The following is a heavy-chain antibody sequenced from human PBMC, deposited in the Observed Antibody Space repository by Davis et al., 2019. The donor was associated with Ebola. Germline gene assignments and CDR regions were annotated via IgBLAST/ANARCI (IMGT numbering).Heavy chain of an antibody. CDR3: ARGIQGAGWFDP. D-gene: IGHD3-10*01. Sequence: ASVKVSCKASGYSFIGYSIHWVRQAPGQGLEWMGWINPNSGATNYAQKFQGTVTLTGDTSISTAYMELSSLRSDDTAVYYCARGIQGAGWFDPWGQGTLVTVSS. CDR2: INPNSGAT. CDR1: GYSFIGYS. J-gene: IGHJ5*02. V-gene: IGHV1-2*02.